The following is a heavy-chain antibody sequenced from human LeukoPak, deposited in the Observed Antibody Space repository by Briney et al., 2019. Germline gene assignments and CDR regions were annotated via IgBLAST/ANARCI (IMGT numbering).Heavy chain of an antibody. J-gene: IGHJ4*02. CDR1: GFTFTSYA. CDR2: ISGSGGST. CDR3: ARGSGYDLDY. D-gene: IGHD5-12*01. Sequence: GGSLRLSCAASGFTFTSYAMTWVRQAPGKGLEWVSAISGSGGSTYYADSVKGRFTISRDNAKNSLYLQMNSLRAEDTAVYYCARGSGYDLDYWGQGTLVTVSS. V-gene: IGHV3-23*01.